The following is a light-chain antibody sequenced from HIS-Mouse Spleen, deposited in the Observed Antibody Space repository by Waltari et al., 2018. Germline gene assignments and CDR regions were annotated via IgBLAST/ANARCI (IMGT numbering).Light chain of an antibody. Sequence: IQLTQSPSLLSASVGDRVTITCRASQGIRSYLAWYQQKPWKAPKLLIYAASTLQSGVPSRFSGSGSGTEFTLTISSLQPEDFATYYCQQLNSYPPTFGQGTKVEIK. J-gene: IGKJ1*01. V-gene: IGKV1-9*01. CDR3: QQLNSYPPT. CDR1: QGIRSY. CDR2: AAS.